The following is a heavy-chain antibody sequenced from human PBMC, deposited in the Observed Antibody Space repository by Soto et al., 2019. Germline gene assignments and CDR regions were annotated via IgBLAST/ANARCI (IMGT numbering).Heavy chain of an antibody. J-gene: IGHJ4*02. CDR1: GYTFTTHT. V-gene: IGHV1-3*01. CDR3: TRLETDY. Sequence: QVQLVQSGAEVKRPGASGKVFCKASGYTFTTHTMHWVRQAPGQGLEWMGWMNGGNGNTKYSQKFQGRVTFTRDTFASTAYMELISLRSEDTTVYYCTRLETDYWGQGTLVTVSS. CDR2: MNGGNGNT.